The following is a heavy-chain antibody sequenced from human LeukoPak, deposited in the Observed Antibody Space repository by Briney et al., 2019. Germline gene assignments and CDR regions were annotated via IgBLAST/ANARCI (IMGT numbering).Heavy chain of an antibody. Sequence: PGGSLRLSCAASGFTFSSYAMSWVRQAPGKGLEWVSSITSSGAATYYADSVKGRFTISRDNSDITLYLKMNSLRAEDTAVYYCAKDRPNYYGSNGHYYKLNGDCWGQGTLVTVSS. CDR2: ITSSGAAT. J-gene: IGHJ4*02. D-gene: IGHD3-22*01. CDR3: AKDRPNYYGSNGHYYKLNGDC. V-gene: IGHV3-23*01. CDR1: GFTFSSYA.